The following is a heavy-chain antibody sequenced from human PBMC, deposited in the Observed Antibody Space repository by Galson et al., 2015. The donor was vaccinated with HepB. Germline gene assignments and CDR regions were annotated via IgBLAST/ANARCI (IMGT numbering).Heavy chain of an antibody. CDR1: GGSISSGDYY. J-gene: IGHJ4*02. Sequence: TLSLTCTVSGGSISSGDYYWSWIRQHPGKGLEWIGHIYYSGSTYYNPSLMSRITISVDTSKNQFSLRLSSVTAADTAVYYCASWLGDSGTYGFDYWGQGTLVTVSS. CDR2: IYYSGST. CDR3: ASWLGDSGTYGFDY. V-gene: IGHV4-31*03. D-gene: IGHD3-10*01.